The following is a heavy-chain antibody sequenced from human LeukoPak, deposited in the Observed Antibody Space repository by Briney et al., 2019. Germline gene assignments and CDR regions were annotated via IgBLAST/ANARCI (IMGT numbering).Heavy chain of an antibody. D-gene: IGHD5-12*01. CDR1: GGPVSTYY. CDR3: ARALGARAYYYMDV. CDR2: IYSSGIT. Sequence: PSETLSLTCTVSGGPVSTYYWNWIRQSAGKGLEWIGRIYSSGITDYSPSLKSRATMSVDTSNNQFSLRLISVTAADTAVYYCARALGARAYYYMDVWGKGTTVTVSS. J-gene: IGHJ6*03. V-gene: IGHV4-4*07.